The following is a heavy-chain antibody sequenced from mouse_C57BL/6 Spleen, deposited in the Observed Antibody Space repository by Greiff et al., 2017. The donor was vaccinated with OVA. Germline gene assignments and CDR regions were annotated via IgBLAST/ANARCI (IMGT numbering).Heavy chain of an antibody. V-gene: IGHV5-4*03. CDR1: GFTFSSYA. Sequence: EVNLVESGGGLVKPGGSLKLSCAASGFTFSSYAMSWVRQTPEKRLEWVATISDGGSYTYYPDNVKGRFTISRDNAKNNLYLQMSHLKSEDTAMYYCARVAGLPYYFDYWGQGTTLTVSS. J-gene: IGHJ2*01. CDR3: ARVAGLPYYFDY. D-gene: IGHD3-1*01. CDR2: ISDGGSYT.